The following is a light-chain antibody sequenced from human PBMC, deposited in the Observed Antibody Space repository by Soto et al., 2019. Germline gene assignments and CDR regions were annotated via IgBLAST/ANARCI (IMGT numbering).Light chain of an antibody. V-gene: IGLV2-14*01. Sequence: QSVLTAPASLSGSPGQSITISCTGTTSDVGGYNYVSWYQQHPGKAPKLMIHEVSNRPSGVSNLFSGSKSGNTASLTISVLQAEDEADYYCSSYTSSRAYVFRTGTKVTVL. J-gene: IGLJ1*01. CDR1: TSDVGGYNY. CDR2: EVS. CDR3: SSYTSSRAYV.